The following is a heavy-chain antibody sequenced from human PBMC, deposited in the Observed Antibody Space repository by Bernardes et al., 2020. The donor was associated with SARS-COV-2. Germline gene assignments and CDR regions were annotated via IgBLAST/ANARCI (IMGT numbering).Heavy chain of an antibody. CDR1: GFTFDNYA. CDR2: ISGGGGST. CDR3: AKDHGGWLQIGGYYFDS. V-gene: IGHV3-23*01. Sequence: GGSLRLSCAASGFTFDNYAMNWVRQAPGKGLEWVSAISGGGGSTYYTDSVEGRFTVARDNSKDTLYLEMNSLRAEDTAVYYCAKDHGGWLQIGGYYFDSWGQGTLVTVSS. D-gene: IGHD3-16*01. J-gene: IGHJ4*02.